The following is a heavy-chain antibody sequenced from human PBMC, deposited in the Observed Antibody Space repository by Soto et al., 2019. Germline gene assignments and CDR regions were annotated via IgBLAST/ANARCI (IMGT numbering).Heavy chain of an antibody. CDR1: GGSISSYY. CDR2: IYYSGST. J-gene: IGHJ6*03. V-gene: IGHV4-59*12. Sequence: SETLSLTCTVPGGSISSYYWSWIRQPPGKGLEWIGYIYYSGSTNYNPSLKSRVTISVDTSKNQFSLKLSSVTAADTAVYYCYGSGRNYSYYYMDVWGKGTTVTVSS. CDR3: YGSGRNYSYYYMDV. D-gene: IGHD3-10*01.